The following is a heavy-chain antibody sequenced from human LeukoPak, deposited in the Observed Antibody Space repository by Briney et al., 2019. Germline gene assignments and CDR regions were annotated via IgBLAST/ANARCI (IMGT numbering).Heavy chain of an antibody. CDR1: GGSISSYY. CDR3: ARWAGSWTARWYDY. Sequence: SETLSLTCTVSGGSISSYYWSWIRQPPGKGLEWIGYIYYSGSPNYNSSLKSRVTISVDTSKNQFSLKLSSVTAADTAVYYCARWAGSWTARWYDYWGQGTLVTVSS. J-gene: IGHJ4*02. V-gene: IGHV4-59*01. D-gene: IGHD6-13*01. CDR2: IYYSGSP.